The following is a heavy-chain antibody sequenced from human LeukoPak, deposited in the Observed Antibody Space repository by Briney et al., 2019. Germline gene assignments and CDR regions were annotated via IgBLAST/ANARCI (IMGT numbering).Heavy chain of an antibody. CDR3: ARERAVLDAFDI. D-gene: IGHD6-19*01. CDR2: INPSGGST. Sequence: GASVKVSRKASGYTFTSYYMHWVRQAPGQGLEWMGIINPSGGSTSYAQKLQGRVTMTRDTSTSTVYMELSSLRSEDTAVYYCARERAVLDAFDIWGQGIMATVSS. CDR1: GYTFTSYY. J-gene: IGHJ3*02. V-gene: IGHV1-46*01.